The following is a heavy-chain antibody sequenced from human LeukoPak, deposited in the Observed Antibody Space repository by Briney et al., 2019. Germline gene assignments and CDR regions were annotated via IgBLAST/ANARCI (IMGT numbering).Heavy chain of an antibody. CDR2: IYSSGST. D-gene: IGHD3-3*01. CDR3: ALYDFWSGYLGY. Sequence: GGSLRLSCAASGFTVSSNYMSWVRQAPGKGLEWVSVIYSSGSTYYADSVKGRFTISRDNSKNTLYLQMNSLRAEDTAVYYCALYDFWSGYLGYWGQGTLVTVSS. V-gene: IGHV3-66*02. J-gene: IGHJ4*02. CDR1: GFTVSSNY.